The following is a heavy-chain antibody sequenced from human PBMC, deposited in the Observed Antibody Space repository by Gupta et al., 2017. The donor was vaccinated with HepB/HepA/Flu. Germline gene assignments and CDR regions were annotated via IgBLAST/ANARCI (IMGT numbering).Heavy chain of an antibody. V-gene: IGHV3-7*01. CDR2: LKGDGTQE. CDR3: ANRRAEY. J-gene: IGHJ4*02. CDR1: GFSFSDQW. Sequence: EVQLVESGGKLVQPGGLLRLPCDASGFSFSDQWMNWVRQAPGKGLEWVANLKGDGTQENYAESVKGRFSVSRDNAKKSLYLQLNSLRVEDTAVYYCANRRAEYWGQGTRVTVSS.